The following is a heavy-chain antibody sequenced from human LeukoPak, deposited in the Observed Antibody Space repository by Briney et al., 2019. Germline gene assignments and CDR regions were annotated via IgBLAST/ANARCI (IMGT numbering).Heavy chain of an antibody. CDR3: ASGANVDTSMASYYFDY. D-gene: IGHD5-18*01. Sequence: GASVKVSCKASGYTFTDFYLHWVRQAPGQGLEWMGWINPNSGDTNYAQKFQGRVTMTRDTSVSTAYMDLGRLRSDDTAVYYCASGANVDTSMASYYFDYWGQGTLVTVSS. V-gene: IGHV1-2*02. CDR1: GYTFTDFY. J-gene: IGHJ4*02. CDR2: INPNSGDT.